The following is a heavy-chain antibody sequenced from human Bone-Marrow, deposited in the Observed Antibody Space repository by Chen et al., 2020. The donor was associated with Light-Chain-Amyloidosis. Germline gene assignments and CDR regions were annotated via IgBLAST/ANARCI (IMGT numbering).Heavy chain of an antibody. CDR1: GFIVSNNY. J-gene: IGHJ5*02. V-gene: IGHV3-53*04. CDR2: IYSGGSK. CDR3: GGGGA. D-gene: IGHD3-16*01. Sequence: EVQLVESGGGLVQPGGSLRLSCAASGFIVSNNYMNWVRQAPGKGREWVSVIYSGGSKYYADSGRGRFTIPRQNSKNTFNLKMNGRGAEDTAVYYCGGGGAWGQGTLVTVSS.